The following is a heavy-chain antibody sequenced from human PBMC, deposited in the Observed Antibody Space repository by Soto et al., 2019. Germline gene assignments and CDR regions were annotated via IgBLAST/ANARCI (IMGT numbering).Heavy chain of an antibody. CDR3: ARDPRASYGDYSSVY. D-gene: IGHD4-17*01. J-gene: IGHJ4*02. Sequence: ASVKVSCKASGGTFSSYTISWVRQAPGQGLEWMGRIIPILGIANYAQKFQGRVTITADKSTSTAYMELSSLRSEDTAVYYCARDPRASYGDYSSVYWGQGTLVTVSS. CDR2: IIPILGIA. CDR1: GGTFSSYT. V-gene: IGHV1-69*04.